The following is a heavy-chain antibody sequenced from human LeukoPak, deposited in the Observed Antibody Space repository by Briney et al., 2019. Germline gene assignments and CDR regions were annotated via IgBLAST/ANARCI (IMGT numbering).Heavy chain of an antibody. V-gene: IGHV3-15*01. CDR2: TKSNSDGGTT. D-gene: IGHD2-21*01. CDR3: LWWDY. CDR1: GFTFSTAW. Sequence: GGSLRLSCVASGFTFSTAWMSWLRQAPGKGLEWVGRTKSNSDGGTTDYAASVKGRFTISRDDSKNTVYLQMNSLKTEDTAVYYCLWWDYWGQGTLVTVSS. J-gene: IGHJ4*02.